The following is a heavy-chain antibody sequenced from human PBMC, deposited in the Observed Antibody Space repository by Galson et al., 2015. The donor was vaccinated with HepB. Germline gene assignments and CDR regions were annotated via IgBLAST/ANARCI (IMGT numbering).Heavy chain of an antibody. CDR3: ARSPLRFLDWLPYYDYYYMDV. V-gene: IGHV7-4-1*02. Sequence: VKVSCKASGYTFTDYVVNWVRQAPGQGLEWMGWMNTNTGKPTYAPGLAGRFVFSLDTSVTTAYLQISSLETDDTAVYYCARSPLRFLDWLPYYDYYYMDVWGEGTTVTVSS. CDR1: GYTFTDYV. J-gene: IGHJ6*03. CDR2: MNTNTGKP. D-gene: IGHD3-3*01.